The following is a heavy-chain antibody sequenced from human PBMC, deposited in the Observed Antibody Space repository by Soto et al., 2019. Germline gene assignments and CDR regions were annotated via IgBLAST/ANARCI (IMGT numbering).Heavy chain of an antibody. V-gene: IGHV3-30-3*01. CDR2: VSFDGSNK. CDR3: ARDQTGITTAGGGRIDR. CDR1: GFTFSTHP. D-gene: IGHD6-13*01. Sequence: QVQLVESGGGVVQPGRSRSLSCAASGFTFSTHPRHWVRQPPGKGLESVAIVSFDGSNKYYADSVKGRFTISRDNSKNTLYLQMSGLTPEDTAFYYCARDQTGITTAGGGRIDRWGQGTLVTVSS. J-gene: IGHJ5*02.